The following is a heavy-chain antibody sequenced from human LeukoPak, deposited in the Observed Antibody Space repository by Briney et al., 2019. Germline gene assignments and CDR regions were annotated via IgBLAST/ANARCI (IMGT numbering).Heavy chain of an antibody. Sequence: GGSLRLSCAASGFTFSSYAMSWVRQAPGKGLEWASAISGSGGSTYYADSVKGRFTISRDNSKNTLYLQMNSLRAEDTAVYYCAKDGSVLLWFGELLDYWGQGTLVTVSS. D-gene: IGHD3-10*01. CDR1: GFTFSSYA. CDR3: AKDGSVLLWFGELLDY. CDR2: ISGSGGST. V-gene: IGHV3-23*01. J-gene: IGHJ4*02.